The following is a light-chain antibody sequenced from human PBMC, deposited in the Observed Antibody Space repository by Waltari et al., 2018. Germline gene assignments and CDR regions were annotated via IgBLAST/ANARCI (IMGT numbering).Light chain of an antibody. CDR1: QSVLYNSNNKNY. CDR2: WAS. J-gene: IGKJ5*01. Sequence: DIVMTQSPDSLAVSLGERAPINCKSRQSVLYNSNNKNYLAWYQQKPGQPPQLLIYWASTRESGVPDRFSGSGSGTDFTLTISSLQAEDVAVYYCQQYYSTITFGQGTRLEIK. CDR3: QQYYSTIT. V-gene: IGKV4-1*01.